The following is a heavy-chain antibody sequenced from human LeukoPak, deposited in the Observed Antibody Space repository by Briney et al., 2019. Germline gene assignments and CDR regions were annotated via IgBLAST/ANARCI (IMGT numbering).Heavy chain of an antibody. Sequence: GGSLRLSCAASGFTFSSYAMHWVRQAPGKGLEWVAVISYDGSNKYYADSVKGRFTISRDNSKNTLYLQMNSLRAEDTVVYYCARDRLGSGWWGTNYYYGMDVWGQGTTVTVSS. CDR1: GFTFSSYA. CDR2: ISYDGSNK. D-gene: IGHD6-19*01. V-gene: IGHV3-30-3*01. CDR3: ARDRLGSGWWGTNYYYGMDV. J-gene: IGHJ6*02.